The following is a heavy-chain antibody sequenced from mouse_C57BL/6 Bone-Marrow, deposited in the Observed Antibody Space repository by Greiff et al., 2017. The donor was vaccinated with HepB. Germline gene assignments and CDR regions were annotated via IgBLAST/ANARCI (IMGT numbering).Heavy chain of an antibody. CDR1: GYTFTSYW. CDR2: IHPNSGST. V-gene: IGHV1-64*01. J-gene: IGHJ2*01. Sequence: QVQLQQPGAELVKPGASVKLSCKASGYTFTSYWMHWVKQRPGQGLEWIGMIHPNSGSTDYNEKFKSKATLTVDKSSSTAYMQLSSLTSEDSAVYYCARWNWDRFDYWGQGTTLTVSS. CDR3: ARWNWDRFDY. D-gene: IGHD4-1*01.